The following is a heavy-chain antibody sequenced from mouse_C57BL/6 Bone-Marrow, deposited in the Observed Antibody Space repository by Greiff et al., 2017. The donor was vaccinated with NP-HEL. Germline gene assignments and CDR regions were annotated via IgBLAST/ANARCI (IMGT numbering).Heavy chain of an antibody. Sequence: EVQLVESEGGLVQPGSSMKLSCTASGFTFSDYYMAWVRQVPEKGLEWVANINYDGSSTYYLDSLKSRFLISRDNAKNILYLQMSSLKSEDTATYYCARGYDVYPYYYAMDYWGLGTSVTVSS. CDR3: ARGYDVYPYYYAMDY. CDR1: GFTFSDYY. V-gene: IGHV5-16*01. CDR2: INYDGSST. J-gene: IGHJ4*01. D-gene: IGHD2-3*01.